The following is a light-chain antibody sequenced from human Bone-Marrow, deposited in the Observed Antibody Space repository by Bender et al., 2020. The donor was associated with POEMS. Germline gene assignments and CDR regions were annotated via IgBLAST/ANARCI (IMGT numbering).Light chain of an antibody. J-gene: IGLJ2*01. CDR2: EGS. Sequence: QSALTQPASVSGSPGQSITIPCTGTSSDIGSYNLVSWYQHRPDKAPKLIIYEGSRRPSGVSNRFSGSESGNTASLTISGLQAEDEAVYSCCSYAGSDTVVFGGGPELTVL. CDR1: SSDIGSYNL. V-gene: IGLV2-23*01. CDR3: CSYAGSDTVV.